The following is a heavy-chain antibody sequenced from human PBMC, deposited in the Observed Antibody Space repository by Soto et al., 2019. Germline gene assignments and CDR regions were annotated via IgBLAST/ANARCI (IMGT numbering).Heavy chain of an antibody. CDR3: ARLLAAESWFDP. Sequence: ASVKVSCKASGYTFTSYGISWVRQAPGQGLERMGWISAYNGNTNYAQKLQGRVTMTTDTSTSTAYMELRSLRSDDTAVYYCARLLAAESWFDPWGQGTLVTVSS. J-gene: IGHJ5*02. V-gene: IGHV1-18*01. CDR2: ISAYNGNT. CDR1: GYTFTSYG. D-gene: IGHD6-13*01.